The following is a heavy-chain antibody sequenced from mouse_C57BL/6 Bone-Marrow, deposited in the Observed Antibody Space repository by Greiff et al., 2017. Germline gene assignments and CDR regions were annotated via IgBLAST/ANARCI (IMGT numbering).Heavy chain of an antibody. CDR1: GFTFSSYA. D-gene: IGHD1-1*01. CDR3: TRFLYYGSANFDY. CDR2: ISSGGDYI. V-gene: IGHV5-9-1*02. Sequence: EVKLQESGEGLVKPGGSLKLSCAASGFTFSSYAMSWVRQTPEKRLEWVAYISSGGDYIYYADPVKGRFTISRDKARNTLYLQMSRLKSEDTTMYYCTRFLYYGSANFDYWGQGTTLTVAS. J-gene: IGHJ2*01.